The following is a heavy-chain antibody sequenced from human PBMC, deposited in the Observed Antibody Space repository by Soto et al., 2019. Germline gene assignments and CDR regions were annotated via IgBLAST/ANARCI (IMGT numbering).Heavy chain of an antibody. V-gene: IGHV3-73*02. CDR1: GFTFSGSG. Sequence: EVQLVESGGGLVQPGGSLKLCCAASGFTFSGSGIHWVRQASGKGLEWVGRIRTKTNNYATAYAASVKGRFTISRDDSKNMAYPQMNSLKTEDTAVYYCTAMAGIDYWGQGTLVTVSS. J-gene: IGHJ4*02. CDR2: IRTKTNNYAT. CDR3: TAMAGIDY. D-gene: IGHD6-19*01.